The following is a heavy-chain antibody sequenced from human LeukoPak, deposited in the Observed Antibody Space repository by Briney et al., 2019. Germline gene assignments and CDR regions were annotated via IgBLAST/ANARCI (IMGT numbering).Heavy chain of an antibody. D-gene: IGHD7-27*01. V-gene: IGHV3-23*01. CDR2: INNGGDTT. CDR3: AKTLGTYCFDY. Sequence: GGSLRLSCAASGITLRNYGMTWVRQAPGRGLEWVSSINNGGDTTYYADSVKGRFTISRDNSKNTLYLQINSLRAEDTAVYYCAKTLGTYCFDYWGQGTLVIVSS. CDR1: GITLRNYG. J-gene: IGHJ4*02.